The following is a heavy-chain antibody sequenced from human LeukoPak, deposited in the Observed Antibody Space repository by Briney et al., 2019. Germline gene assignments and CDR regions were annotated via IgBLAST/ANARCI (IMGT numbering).Heavy chain of an antibody. CDR2: IYYSGST. CDR1: GGSISSSSYY. V-gene: IGHV4-39*01. Sequence: TSETLSLTCTVSGGSISSSSYYWGWIRQPPGKGLEWIGSIYYSGSTYYNPSLKSRVTISVDTSKNQFSLKLSSVTAADTAVYYCGGRGPTIDYWGQGTLVTVSS. CDR3: GGRGPTIDY. J-gene: IGHJ4*02.